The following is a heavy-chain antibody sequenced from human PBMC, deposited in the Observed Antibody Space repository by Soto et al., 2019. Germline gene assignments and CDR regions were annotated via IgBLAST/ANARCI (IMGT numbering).Heavy chain of an antibody. CDR1: GFTFSDHY. CDR3: ASPQRRDSDWSYF. J-gene: IGHJ5*01. V-gene: IGHV3-72*01. D-gene: IGHD4-4*01. Sequence: PGGSLRLSCAASGFTFSDHYMDWVRQAPGKGLEWVGRIRNKANRYITEYAASVQGRFTVSRDDSKNSLYPQMNSLKTEDTALYYCASPQRRDSDWSYFWGQGILVTVSS. CDR2: IRNKANRYIT.